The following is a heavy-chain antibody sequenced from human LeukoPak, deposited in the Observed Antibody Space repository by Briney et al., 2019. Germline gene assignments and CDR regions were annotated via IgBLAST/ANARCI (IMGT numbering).Heavy chain of an antibody. D-gene: IGHD2-2*01. CDR1: GGTFSSYA. CDR2: IIPIFGTA. Sequence: SVKVSCKASGGTFSSYAISWVRQAPGQGLEWMGGIIPIFGTANYAQKFQGRVTITTDESTSTAYMELSSLRSEDTAVYYCARDKGDIVVVPAAPPPLDYWGQGTLVTVSS. CDR3: ARDKGDIVVVPAAPPPLDY. J-gene: IGHJ4*02. V-gene: IGHV1-69*05.